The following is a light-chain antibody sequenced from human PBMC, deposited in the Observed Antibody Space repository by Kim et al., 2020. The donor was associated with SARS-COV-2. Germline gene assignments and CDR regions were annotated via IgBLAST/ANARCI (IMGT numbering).Light chain of an antibody. CDR3: QVWDSDSYHWV. CDR2: SDS. V-gene: IGLV3-21*04. J-gene: IGLJ3*02. Sequence: SYELTQPPSVSVAPGKAARITCGGNNIGSKSVYWCQQKPGQAPVLVIYSDSDRPSGIPERFSGSNSANTATLTISRVEAGDEADYYCQVWDSDSYHWVFG. CDR1: NIGSKS.